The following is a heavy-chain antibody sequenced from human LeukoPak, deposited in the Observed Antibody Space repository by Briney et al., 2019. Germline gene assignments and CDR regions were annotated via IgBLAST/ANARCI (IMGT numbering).Heavy chain of an antibody. CDR3: ARGGGYSYDYGMDV. CDR2: MNPNSGNT. D-gene: IGHD5-18*01. CDR1: GYTFTSYD. Sequence: VASVKVSCKAPGYTFTSYDINWVRQATGQGLEWMGWMNPNSGNTGYAQKFQGRVTMTRNTSISTAYMELSSLRSEDTAVYYCARGGGYSYDYGMDVWGQGTTVTVSS. J-gene: IGHJ6*02. V-gene: IGHV1-8*01.